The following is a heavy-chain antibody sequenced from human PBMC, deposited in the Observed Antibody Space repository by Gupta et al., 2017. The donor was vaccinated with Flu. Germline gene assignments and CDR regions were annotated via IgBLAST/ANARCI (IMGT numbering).Heavy chain of an antibody. CDR2: ISGTGTTK. J-gene: IGHJ4*02. V-gene: IGHV3-48*03. D-gene: IGHD3-10*01. CDR1: GFAFTTSE. CDR3: ARPATAGPLSYFDN. Sequence: EVQLVVSGGGLVQPGGSLRISCAASGFAFTTSELNWVRQAPGKGLEWLSYISGTGTTKYYANSVKGRFTISRDNAKNSLYLQMNSLRVEDTAVYYCARPATAGPLSYFDNWGQGTLVTVSS.